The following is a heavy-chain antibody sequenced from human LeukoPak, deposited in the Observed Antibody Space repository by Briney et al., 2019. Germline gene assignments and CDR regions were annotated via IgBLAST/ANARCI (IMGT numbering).Heavy chain of an antibody. CDR2: IYCSGST. D-gene: IGHD1-14*01. Sequence: SETLSLTCTVSGGSISSSSYYWGWIRQPPGKGLEWIGSIYCSGSTYYNPSLKSRVTISVDTSKNQFSLKLSSVTAADTAVYYCARAAPHPATGWFDPWGQGTLVTVSS. J-gene: IGHJ5*02. CDR1: GGSISSSSYY. V-gene: IGHV4-39*01. CDR3: ARAAPHPATGWFDP.